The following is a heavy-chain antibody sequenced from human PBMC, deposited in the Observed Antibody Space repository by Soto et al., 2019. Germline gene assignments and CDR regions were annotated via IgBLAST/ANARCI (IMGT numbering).Heavy chain of an antibody. CDR2: IYYSGST. Sequence: SETLSLTCTVSGGSISSSSYYWGWIRQPPGKGLEWIGSIYYSGSTYYNPSLKSRVTISVDTSKNQFSLKLSSVTAADTAVYYCARPRGYSNYGANWFDPWGQGTLVTVSS. D-gene: IGHD4-4*01. V-gene: IGHV4-39*01. CDR3: ARPRGYSNYGANWFDP. J-gene: IGHJ5*02. CDR1: GGSISSSSYY.